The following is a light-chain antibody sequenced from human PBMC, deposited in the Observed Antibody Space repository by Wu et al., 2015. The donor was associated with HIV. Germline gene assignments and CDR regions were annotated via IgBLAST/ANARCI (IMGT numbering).Light chain of an antibody. V-gene: IGKV3-20*01. CDR3: QQYGSSPPYT. CDR1: QSVSSTS. J-gene: IGKJ2*01. Sequence: EIVLTQSPGTLSLSPGERATLSCRASQSVSSTSLAWYQQKSGQAPKLLIYGASNRATGIPDRFSGGGSGTDFTLTISRLEPEDFAVYYCQQYGSSPPYTFGQGTKLEIK. CDR2: GAS.